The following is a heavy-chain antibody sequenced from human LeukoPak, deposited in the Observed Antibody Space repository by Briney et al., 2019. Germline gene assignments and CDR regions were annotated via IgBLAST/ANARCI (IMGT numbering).Heavy chain of an antibody. CDR1: GFTFSDYY. D-gene: IGHD3-10*01. Sequence: GGSLRLSCAASGFTFSDYYMSWIRQAPGKGLEWLSYISSSGNTIYYADSVKGRFTISRDNTKNSLYLQMSSLRAEDTAVYYCARDLVEHYYGSGSYDYWGQGTLVTVSS. CDR2: ISSSGNTI. J-gene: IGHJ4*02. V-gene: IGHV3-11*01. CDR3: ARDLVEHYYGSGSYDY.